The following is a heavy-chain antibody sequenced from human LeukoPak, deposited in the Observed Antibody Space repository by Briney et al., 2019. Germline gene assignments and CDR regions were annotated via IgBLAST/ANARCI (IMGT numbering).Heavy chain of an antibody. Sequence: PGGSLRLSCAASGFTFSSYWMGWVRQARGKGLEWVAKIKQDGSEKYYVDSVKGRFTISRDNAKNSLYLQMNSLRAEDTSVYSCARVQAVDSSGYYFFYFDYWGQGTLVTVSS. CDR1: GFTFSSYW. D-gene: IGHD3-22*01. CDR2: IKQDGSEK. CDR3: ARVQAVDSSGYYFFYFDY. J-gene: IGHJ4*02. V-gene: IGHV3-7*01.